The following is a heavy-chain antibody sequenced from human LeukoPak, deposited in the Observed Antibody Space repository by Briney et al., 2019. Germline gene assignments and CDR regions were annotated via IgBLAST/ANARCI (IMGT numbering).Heavy chain of an antibody. Sequence: SETLSLTCTVSGDSISSYYWSWIRQPAGKGLEWIGHIYFSGSTNYNPSLKSRVTMSVDTSKNQFSLRLSSVTAADTAVYFCARADSWNYVPLDCWGQGTLVTVSA. CDR3: ARADSWNYVPLDC. CDR2: IYFSGST. V-gene: IGHV4-4*07. CDR1: GDSISSYY. J-gene: IGHJ4*02. D-gene: IGHD1-7*01.